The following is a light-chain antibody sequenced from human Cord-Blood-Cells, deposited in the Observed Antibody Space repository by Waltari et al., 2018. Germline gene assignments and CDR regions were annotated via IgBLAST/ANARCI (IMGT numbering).Light chain of an antibody. CDR1: PSVSSY. Sequence: EIVLTQSPATLSLSPGERATLSCRASPSVSSYLAWYQQKPGQAPRLLIYDASSSATGIPARFSGSGSGTDFTLTISSLEPEDFAVYYGQQRSNWPPITFGQGTRLEIK. CDR3: QQRSNWPPIT. J-gene: IGKJ5*01. CDR2: DAS. V-gene: IGKV3-11*01.